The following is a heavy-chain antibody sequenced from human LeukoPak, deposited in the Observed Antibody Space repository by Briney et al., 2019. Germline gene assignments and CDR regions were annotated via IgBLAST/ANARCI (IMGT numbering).Heavy chain of an antibody. CDR3: ARDRYGGNSRFDY. V-gene: IGHV1-46*01. CDR1: GYTFTSYY. Sequence: GASVKVSCKASGYTFTSYYMHWVRQAPGQGLEWMGIINPSGGSTSYAQKFQGRVTMTTDTSTSTAYMELSSLRSEDTAVYYCARDRYGGNSRFDYWGQGTLVTVSP. CDR2: INPSGGST. D-gene: IGHD4-23*01. J-gene: IGHJ4*02.